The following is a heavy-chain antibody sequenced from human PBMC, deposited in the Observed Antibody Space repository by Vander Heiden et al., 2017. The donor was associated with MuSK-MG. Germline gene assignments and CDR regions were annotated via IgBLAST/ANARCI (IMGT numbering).Heavy chain of an antibody. CDR3: AREVLEEQWLQGVNWFDP. CDR1: GGTFSSYA. V-gene: IGHV1-69*12. D-gene: IGHD6-19*01. Sequence: QVQLVQSGAEVKKPGSSVKVSCKASGGTFSSYAISWVRQAPGQGLEWMGGIIPIFGTANYAKKFQGRVTITADESTSTAYRELSSLRSEETALYYCAREVLEEQWLQGVNWFDPWGDGTLVTVCS. J-gene: IGHJ5*02. CDR2: IIPIFGTA.